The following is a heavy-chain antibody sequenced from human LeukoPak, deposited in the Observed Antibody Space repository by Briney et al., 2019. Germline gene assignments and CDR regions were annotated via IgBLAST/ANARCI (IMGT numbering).Heavy chain of an antibody. D-gene: IGHD5-18*01. V-gene: IGHV3-33*03. CDR1: GFTFSDYA. Sequence: GGSLRLSCAASGFTFSDYAMHWVRQAPGKGLEWVAVIWFDGSETYYADSVMGRFTISRDESKNTLFLQMNSLRADDTAVYYCAKDNMDTSSCLDYWGQGTLVTVSS. CDR3: AKDNMDTSSCLDY. CDR2: IWFDGSET. J-gene: IGHJ4*02.